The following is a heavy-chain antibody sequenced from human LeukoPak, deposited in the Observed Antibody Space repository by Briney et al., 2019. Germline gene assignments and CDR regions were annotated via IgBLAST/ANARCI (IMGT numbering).Heavy chain of an antibody. CDR3: ARGRGSSWLYYFDY. V-gene: IGHV4-34*01. CDR2: INHSGST. Sequence: SETLSLTCAVYGGSFSGYYWSWIRQPPGKGLEWIGEINHSGSTNYDPSLKSRVTISVDTSKNQFSLKLSSVTAADTAVYYCARGRGSSWLYYFDYWGQGTLVTVSS. D-gene: IGHD6-13*01. J-gene: IGHJ4*02. CDR1: GGSFSGYY.